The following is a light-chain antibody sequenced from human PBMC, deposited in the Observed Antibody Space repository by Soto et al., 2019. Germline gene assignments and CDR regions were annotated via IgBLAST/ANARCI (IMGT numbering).Light chain of an antibody. J-gene: IGLJ1*01. CDR3: SSYTSSITYV. Sequence: QSALTQPASVSGSPGQSITISCTGTSSDVGGYHYVSWYQQYPGKAPKVMIYDVSNRPSGVSNRFSGSKSGTTASLTISGLQAEDEADYYCSSYTSSITYVFGTGTKVTGL. CDR2: DVS. V-gene: IGLV2-14*01. CDR1: SSDVGGYHY.